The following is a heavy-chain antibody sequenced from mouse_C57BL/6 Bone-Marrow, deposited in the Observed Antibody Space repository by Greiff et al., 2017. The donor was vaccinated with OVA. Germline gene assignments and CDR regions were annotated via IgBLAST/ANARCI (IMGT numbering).Heavy chain of an antibody. CDR1: GYTFTDYN. J-gene: IGHJ1*03. CDR3: ARKAYSNDPYWYFDV. CDR2: INPNNGGT. D-gene: IGHD2-5*01. Sequence: EVQLVESGPELVKPGASVKIPCKASGYTFTDYNMDWVKQSHGKSLEWIGDINPNNGGTIYNQKFKGKATLTVDKSSSTAYMELRSLTSEDTAVYYCARKAYSNDPYWYFDVWGTGTTVTVSS. V-gene: IGHV1-18*01.